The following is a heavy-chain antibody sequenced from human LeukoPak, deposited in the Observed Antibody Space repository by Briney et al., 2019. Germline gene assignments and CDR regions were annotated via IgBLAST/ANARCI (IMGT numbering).Heavy chain of an antibody. CDR1: GFTVSSTY. V-gene: IGHV3-66*01. CDR2: TYSGGTT. Sequence: GGSLRLSCAASGFTVSSTYMGWVRQAPGKGLEWVSVTYSGGTTYYADSVKGRFTISRDNSKNTLYLQMNSLRTEDTAVYYCARDLYDYGSYWGQGTLVTVSS. CDR3: ARDLYDYGSY. J-gene: IGHJ4*02. D-gene: IGHD4/OR15-4a*01.